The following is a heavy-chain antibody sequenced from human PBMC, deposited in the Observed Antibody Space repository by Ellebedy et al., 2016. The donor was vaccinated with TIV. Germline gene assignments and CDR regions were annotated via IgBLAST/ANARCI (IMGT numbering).Heavy chain of an antibody. CDR3: TRVSAEVSSGNWHFDL. Sequence: ASVKVSXKASGFTLTDYYIHWVRKAPGQGLEWMGVINPSGGSTSYAQKFQGRVTMSRRTSTRTVYVELSSLTSEDTAVYYCTRVSAEVSSGNWHFDLWGRGTLVTVSS. D-gene: IGHD6-13*01. V-gene: IGHV1-46*01. J-gene: IGHJ2*01. CDR1: GFTLTDYY. CDR2: INPSGGST.